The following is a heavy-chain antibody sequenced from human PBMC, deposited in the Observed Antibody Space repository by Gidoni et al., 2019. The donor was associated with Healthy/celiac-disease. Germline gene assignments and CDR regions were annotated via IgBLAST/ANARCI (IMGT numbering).Heavy chain of an antibody. CDR1: GYTFTSYD. J-gene: IGHJ3*02. CDR2: MNPNSGNT. Sequence: QVQLVQSGAEVKKPGDSVKVSCKASGYTFTSYDINWVRQATGQGLEWMGWMNPNSGNTGYAQKFQGRVTMTRNTSISTAYMELSSLRSEDTAVYYCASPYYYDGDAFDIWGQGTMVTVSS. D-gene: IGHD3-22*01. V-gene: IGHV1-8*01. CDR3: ASPYYYDGDAFDI.